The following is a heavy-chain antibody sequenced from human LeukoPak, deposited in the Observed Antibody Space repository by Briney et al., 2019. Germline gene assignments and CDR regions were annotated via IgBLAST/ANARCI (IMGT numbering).Heavy chain of an antibody. Sequence: GGSLRLSCAASGFTFSSYAMSWVRQAPGKGLEWVSAISGSGGSTYYADSVKGRFTISRDNSKNTLYLQMNSLRAEDTAVYYCARDLSGYYDSSGYGNWFDPWAREPWSPSPQ. CDR3: ARDLSGYYDSSGYGNWFDP. V-gene: IGHV3-23*01. D-gene: IGHD3-22*01. J-gene: IGHJ5*02. CDR2: ISGSGGST. CDR1: GFTFSSYA.